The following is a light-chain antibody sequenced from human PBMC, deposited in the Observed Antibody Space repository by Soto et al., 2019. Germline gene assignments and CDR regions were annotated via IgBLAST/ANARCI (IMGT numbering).Light chain of an antibody. CDR2: DVT. J-gene: IGLJ1*01. V-gene: IGLV2-11*01. CDR3: CSFAGSYSYV. CDR1: SSDVGRYDY. Sequence: QSVLTQPRSVSGSPGQSVTISCTGTSSDVGRYDYVSWYQQHPGKAPKLIVYDVTERPSGVPDRFSGSKSGNTASLTISGLQAEDEADYSCCSFAGSYSYVFGHGTKVTVL.